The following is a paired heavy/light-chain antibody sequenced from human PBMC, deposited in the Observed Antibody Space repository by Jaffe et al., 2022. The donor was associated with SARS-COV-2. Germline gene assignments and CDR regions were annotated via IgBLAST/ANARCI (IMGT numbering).Light chain of an antibody. J-gene: IGLJ1*01. CDR1: NIGSKS. V-gene: IGLV3-21*02. Sequence: SYVLTQPPSVSVAPGQTARITCGGNNIGSKSVHWYQQKPGQAPVLVVYDDSDRPSGIPERFSGSNSGITATLTISRVEAGDEADYYCQVWDSSSDHYVFGTGSKVTVL. CDR2: DDS. CDR3: QVWDSSSDHYV.
Heavy chain of an antibody. Sequence: QVQLQQSGPGLVKPSQTLSLTCVVSGDSVSNNSAAWNWIRQSPSRGLEWLGRTYYRSKWYNGYAVSVKGRITLTPDTSKNQFSLQLNSVTPEDTAVYYCARSPRGYTAYDNFDYWGQGTLVTVSS. CDR3: ARSPRGYTAYDNFDY. CDR1: GDSVSNNSAA. CDR2: TYYRSKWYN. V-gene: IGHV6-1*01. J-gene: IGHJ4*02. D-gene: IGHD5-12*01.